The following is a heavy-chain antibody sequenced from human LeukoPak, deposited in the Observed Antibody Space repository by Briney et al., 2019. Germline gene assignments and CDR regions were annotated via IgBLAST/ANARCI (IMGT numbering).Heavy chain of an antibody. CDR2: ISYDGSNK. V-gene: IGHV3-30*04. J-gene: IGHJ4*02. D-gene: IGHD6-19*01. CDR1: GFTFSSYA. Sequence: GSLRLSCAASGFTFSSYAMRWVRQAPGKGLEWVAVISYDGSNKYYADSVKGRFTISRDNSKNTLYLQMNSLRAEDTAVYYCASSGDWGQGTLVTVSS. CDR3: ASSGD.